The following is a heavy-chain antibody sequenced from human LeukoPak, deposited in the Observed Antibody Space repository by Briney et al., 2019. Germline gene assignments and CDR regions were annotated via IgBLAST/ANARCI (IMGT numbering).Heavy chain of an antibody. J-gene: IGHJ5*02. Sequence: ASVKVSCKASGGTFTSYYMHWVRQAPGQGLEWMGIINPSGGATYYAQKFQGRVTMTGDTSTSTVYMELSSLRSEDTAVYYCARGVISSTSSLDPWGQGTLVTVSS. CDR3: ARGVISSTSSLDP. V-gene: IGHV1-46*01. D-gene: IGHD6-6*01. CDR1: GGTFTSYY. CDR2: INPSGGAT.